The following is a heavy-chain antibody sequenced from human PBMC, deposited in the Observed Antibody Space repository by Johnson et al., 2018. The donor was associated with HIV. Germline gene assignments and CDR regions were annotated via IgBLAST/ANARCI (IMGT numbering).Heavy chain of an antibody. CDR3: AREGTLGAFDI. D-gene: IGHD1-1*01. CDR2: IYSDGGP. V-gene: IGHV3-66*01. Sequence: VQLVESGGGVVQPGRSLRLSCAASGFTFSSNYMTWVRQAPGTGLEWVSTIYSDGGPYHADSVRGRFTISRDNSKNTLYLQMNSLSAEDTAVYYCAREGTLGAFDIWGQGTMVTVSS. CDR1: GFTFSSNY. J-gene: IGHJ3*02.